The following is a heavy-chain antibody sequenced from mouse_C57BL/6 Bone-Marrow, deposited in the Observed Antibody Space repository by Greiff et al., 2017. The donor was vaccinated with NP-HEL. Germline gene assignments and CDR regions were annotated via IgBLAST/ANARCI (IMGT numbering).Heavy chain of an antibody. J-gene: IGHJ3*01. D-gene: IGHD1-1*01. Sequence: VQLKESGGGLVQPGGSLKLSCAASGFTFSDYGMAWVRQAPRKGPEWVAFISNLAYSIYYADTVTGRFTISRENAKNTLYLEMSSLRSEDTAMYYCARLGYYGSRRFAYWGQGTLVTVSA. CDR3: ARLGYYGSRRFAY. V-gene: IGHV5-15*01. CDR2: ISNLAYSI. CDR1: GFTFSDYG.